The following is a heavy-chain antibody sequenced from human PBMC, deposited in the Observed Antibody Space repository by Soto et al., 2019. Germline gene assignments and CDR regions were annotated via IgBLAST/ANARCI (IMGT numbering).Heavy chain of an antibody. CDR1: GFTFSNAW. J-gene: IGHJ4*02. CDR3: TTVAYCGGDCYLYDY. V-gene: IGHV3-15*07. D-gene: IGHD2-21*02. Sequence: GGSLRLSCAASGFTFSNAWMNWVRQAPGKGLEWVGRIKSKTDGGTTDYAAPVKGRFTISRDDSKNTLYLQMNSLKTEDTAVYYCTTVAYCGGDCYLYDYWGQGTLVTVSS. CDR2: IKSKTDGGTT.